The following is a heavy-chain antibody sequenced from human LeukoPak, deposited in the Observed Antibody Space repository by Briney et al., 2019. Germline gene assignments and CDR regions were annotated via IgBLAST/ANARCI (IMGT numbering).Heavy chain of an antibody. J-gene: IGHJ4*02. CDR3: ARVRYSSGWESAYYFDY. CDR1: GGSISSSSHY. D-gene: IGHD6-19*01. V-gene: IGHV4-39*07. Sequence: SETLSLTCTVSGGSISSSSHYWGWIRQPPGEGLEWIGSIYYSGSTYYNPSLKSRVTISLDTSKNQFSLKLSSVTAADTAVYYCARVRYSSGWESAYYFDYWGQGTLVTVSS. CDR2: IYYSGST.